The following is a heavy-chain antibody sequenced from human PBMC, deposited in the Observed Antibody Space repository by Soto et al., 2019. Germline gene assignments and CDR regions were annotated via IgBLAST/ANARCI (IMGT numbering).Heavy chain of an antibody. CDR3: ARALLVDILTGYSTNNWFDP. Sequence: SETLSLTCAVSGGSISSGGYSWSWIRQPPGKGLEWIGFIHYSGSTNYNPSLKSRVTISLDTSNNLFSLKLSSVTAADTAVYYCARALLVDILTGYSTNNWFDPWGQGTLVTVSS. J-gene: IGHJ5*02. CDR1: GGSISSGGYS. D-gene: IGHD3-9*01. V-gene: IGHV4-61*03. CDR2: IHYSGST.